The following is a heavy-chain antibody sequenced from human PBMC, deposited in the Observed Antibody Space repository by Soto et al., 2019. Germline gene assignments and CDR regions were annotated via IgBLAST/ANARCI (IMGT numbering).Heavy chain of an antibody. CDR3: AKDTYSSSWYF. V-gene: IGHV3-23*01. CDR2: ISDSGSHT. D-gene: IGHD6-13*01. J-gene: IGHJ4*02. Sequence: PGGSLRLSCVGSGFTFGSFAMTWVRQAPGKGLEWVSSISDSGSHTYYADSVKGRFTISRDNSKNTLYLQMNSLRVEDTAVYYCAKDTYSSSWYFWGQGTLVTVSS. CDR1: GFTFGSFA.